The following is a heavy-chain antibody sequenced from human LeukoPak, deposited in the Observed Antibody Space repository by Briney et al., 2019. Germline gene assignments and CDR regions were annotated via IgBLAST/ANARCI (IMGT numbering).Heavy chain of an antibody. CDR2: IKSKNDGGTK. CDR3: TTDRTSSGVVITTFDY. Sequence: GGSLRLSCAASGFTFSNVWMNWVRQAPGKGLEWVGRIKSKNDGGTKDYAAPVKGRFSISRDDSKNTLFVHMSSLQAEDTSVYYCTTDRTSSGVVITTFDYWGQGTLVTVSS. D-gene: IGHD3-3*01. J-gene: IGHJ4*02. V-gene: IGHV3-15*01. CDR1: GFTFSNVW.